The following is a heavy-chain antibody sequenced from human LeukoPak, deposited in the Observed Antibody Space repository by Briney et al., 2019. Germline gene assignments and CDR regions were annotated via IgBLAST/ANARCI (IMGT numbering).Heavy chain of an antibody. CDR2: ISYDGNSQ. Sequence: PGGSLRLSCAASGFTFSPYVMHWVRQAPGKGLEWVAVISYDGNSQYYADSVKGRFTISRDNSKNTLYLEMNSLRAEDTAAYYCAKGALTTWVRSAFDIWGQGTVVTVSS. CDR3: AKGALTTWVRSAFDI. J-gene: IGHJ3*02. V-gene: IGHV3-30*18. D-gene: IGHD4-11*01. CDR1: GFTFSPYV.